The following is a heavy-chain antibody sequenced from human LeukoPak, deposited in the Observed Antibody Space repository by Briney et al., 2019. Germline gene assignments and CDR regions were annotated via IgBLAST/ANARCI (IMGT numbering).Heavy chain of an antibody. D-gene: IGHD5-24*01. V-gene: IGHV4-31*03. CDR3: ARMRKMAFDY. Sequence: PSETLSLTCTVSGDSISSGSYSWTWIRHRAGKGLEWIGYSYNSGSTYYKPSLRSRVSISVDTSKNQFSLKVRSVTAADTAVYYCARMRKMAFDYWGQGIPVTVSS. CDR2: SYNSGST. J-gene: IGHJ4*02. CDR1: GDSISSGSYS.